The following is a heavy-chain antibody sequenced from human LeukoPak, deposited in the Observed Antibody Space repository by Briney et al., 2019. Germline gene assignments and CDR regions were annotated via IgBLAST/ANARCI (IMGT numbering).Heavy chain of an antibody. V-gene: IGHV4-39*01. J-gene: IGHJ4*02. CDR1: GASIRSSSYY. CDR3: ARSTSGSNDY. D-gene: IGHD1-1*01. CDR2: IYYTGST. Sequence: PSETLSLTCTVSGASIRSSSYYCPWFRQPPGKGLEWIVTIYYTGSTSYNPSLKSRVTISVDTSKNQYSLKPTSVTAADTAVFYCARSTSGSNDYWGQGTLVTVSS.